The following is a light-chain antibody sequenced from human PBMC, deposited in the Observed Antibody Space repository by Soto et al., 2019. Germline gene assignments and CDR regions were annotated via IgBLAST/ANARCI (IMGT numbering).Light chain of an antibody. CDR3: QQYYSSPGT. Sequence: DIQMTQSPSTLSASVGDRVTITCRASQRVSRWLAWYQQKPGKAPKLLMFDASSLETGVPSRFTGSGSGTEFTLTINSLQPDDFATYYCQQYYSSPGTFGQGTKVDIK. V-gene: IGKV1-5*01. J-gene: IGKJ1*01. CDR2: DAS. CDR1: QRVSRW.